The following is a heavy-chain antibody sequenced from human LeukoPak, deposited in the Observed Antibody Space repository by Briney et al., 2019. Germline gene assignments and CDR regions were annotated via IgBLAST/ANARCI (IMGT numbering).Heavy chain of an antibody. J-gene: IGHJ3*02. Sequence: PGGSLRLSCAASGFTFSSYSVNWVRQAPGKGLEWVSSISERSSYIYYADSMKGRFTISRDNAKNSLYLQMNSLRAEDTAVYYCARSTGRQNDAFAIWGQGTVVTVSS. V-gene: IGHV3-21*01. CDR3: ARSTGRQNDAFAI. D-gene: IGHD1-14*01. CDR2: ISERSSYI. CDR1: GFTFSSYS.